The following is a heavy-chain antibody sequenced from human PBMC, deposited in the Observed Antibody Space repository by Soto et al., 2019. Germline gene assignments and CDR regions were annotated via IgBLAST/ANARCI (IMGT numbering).Heavy chain of an antibody. CDR2: IIPIFGTA. V-gene: IGHV1-69*06. Sequence: GASVKVSCKAAGGTFSSYAISWVRQAPGQGLEWMGGIIPIFGTANYAQKFQGRVTITADKSTSTAYMELSSLRSEDTAVYLFARAKQRGPQNAFGYRGRGSLVTGSS. CDR1: GGTFSSYA. CDR3: ARAKQRGPQNAFGY. J-gene: IGHJ4*02. D-gene: IGHD1-1*01.